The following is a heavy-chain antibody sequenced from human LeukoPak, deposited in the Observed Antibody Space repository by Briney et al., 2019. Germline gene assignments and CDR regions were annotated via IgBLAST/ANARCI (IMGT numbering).Heavy chain of an antibody. CDR3: ASLGVTTVSFYGMDV. Sequence: ASVKVSCKASGYTFTDYYIHWVRQAPGHGLEWMGWIDPVSGGIYYAQNFQGRLSMTRDMSITTASMELSRLRSDDTALYYCASLGVTTVSFYGMDVWGQGTTVTVSS. CDR1: GYTFTDYY. D-gene: IGHD4-11*01. V-gene: IGHV1-2*02. CDR2: IDPVSGGI. J-gene: IGHJ6*02.